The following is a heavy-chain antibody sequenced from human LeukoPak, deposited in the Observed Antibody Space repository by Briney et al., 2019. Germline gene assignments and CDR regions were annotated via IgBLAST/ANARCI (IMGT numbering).Heavy chain of an antibody. CDR2: ISGSGGST. Sequence: GGSLRLSCAASGFTFSSYAMSWVRQAPGKGLEWVSAISGSGGSTYYADSVKGRFTISRDNSKNTLYLQMNSLRAEDTAVYYCARVMTTVVRAYYYYMDVWGKGTTVTVSS. J-gene: IGHJ6*03. D-gene: IGHD4-23*01. CDR3: ARVMTTVVRAYYYYMDV. V-gene: IGHV3-23*01. CDR1: GFTFSSYA.